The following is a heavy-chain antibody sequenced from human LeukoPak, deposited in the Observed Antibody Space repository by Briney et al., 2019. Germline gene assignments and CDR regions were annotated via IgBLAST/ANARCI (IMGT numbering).Heavy chain of an antibody. CDR1: GGSFSGYY. CDR3: AIYSRQLAYFDY. V-gene: IGHV4-34*01. Sequence: SETLSLTCAVYGGSFSGYYWSWIRQPPGKGLEWIGNIYYSGSTYYNPSLKSRVTISVDTSKNQFSLRLSSVTAADTAIYYCAIYSRQLAYFDYWGQGTLVTVSS. J-gene: IGHJ4*02. CDR2: IYYSGST. D-gene: IGHD6-13*01.